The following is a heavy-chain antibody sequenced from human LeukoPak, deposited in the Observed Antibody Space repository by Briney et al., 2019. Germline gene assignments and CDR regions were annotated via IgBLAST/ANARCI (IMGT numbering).Heavy chain of an antibody. D-gene: IGHD2-15*01. CDR3: ARDATYCRGSTCSYYGLDV. V-gene: IGHV1-3*01. CDR1: GYTFTSYA. J-gene: IGHJ6*02. CDR2: MNAGNGNT. Sequence: GASVKVSCKASGYTFTSYAMNWVRQAPGQGLEWMGWMNAGNGNTKYSQKFQGRVSISRDTSATTAYMELSSLTSEDTAVYYCARDATYCRGSTCSYYGLDVWGQGTTVTVSS.